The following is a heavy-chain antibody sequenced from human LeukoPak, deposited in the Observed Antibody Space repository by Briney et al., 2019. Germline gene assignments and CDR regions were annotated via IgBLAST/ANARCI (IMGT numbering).Heavy chain of an antibody. CDR3: ATSNWFDP. CDR2: INSGGTTT. J-gene: IGHJ5*02. D-gene: IGHD2-2*01. Sequence: GGSLRLSCAAFGLTFSTYWMHWVRQAPGKGLVWVSRINSGGTTTNYADSVKGRFTISRDNAKNTLYLQMNSLRGEDTAVYYCATSNWFDPWGQGTLVTVSS. CDR1: GLTFSTYW. V-gene: IGHV3-74*01.